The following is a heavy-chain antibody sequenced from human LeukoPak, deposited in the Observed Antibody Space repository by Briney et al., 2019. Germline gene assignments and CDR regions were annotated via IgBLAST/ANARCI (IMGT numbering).Heavy chain of an antibody. J-gene: IGHJ3*02. Sequence: SVKVSCKASGSTFSSYAISWVRQAPGQGLEWMGGIIPIFGTANYAQKFQGRVTITTDESTSTAYMELSSLRSEDTAVYYCARAGSYGIGAFDIWGQGTMVTVSS. CDR3: ARAGSYGIGAFDI. CDR1: GSTFSSYA. CDR2: IIPIFGTA. D-gene: IGHD1-26*01. V-gene: IGHV1-69*05.